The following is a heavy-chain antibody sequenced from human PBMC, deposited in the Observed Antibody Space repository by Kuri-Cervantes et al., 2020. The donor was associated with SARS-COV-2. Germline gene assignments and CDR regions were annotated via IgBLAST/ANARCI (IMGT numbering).Heavy chain of an antibody. CDR3: ARTDISDRWRGGYYGMDV. J-gene: IGHJ6*02. Sequence: SETLSLTCTVSGGSISSSSYYWGWIRQPPGKGLEWIGGIYHSGSTYYNPSLKSRVTISVDTSKNQFSLKQSSVTAADTAVYYCARTDISDRWRGGYYGMDVWGQGTTVTVSS. D-gene: IGHD2-15*01. V-gene: IGHV4-39*07. CDR1: GGSISSSSYY. CDR2: IYHSGST.